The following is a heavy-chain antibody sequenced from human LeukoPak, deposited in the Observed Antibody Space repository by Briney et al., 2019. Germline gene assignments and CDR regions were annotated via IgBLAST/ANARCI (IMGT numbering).Heavy chain of an antibody. D-gene: IGHD6-19*01. CDR3: ARHTTSVAATNY. CDR1: GYSFTSYW. J-gene: IGHJ4*02. CDR2: IYPGDSDT. V-gene: IGHV5-51*01. Sequence: GESLKISCKGSGYSFTSYWIGWVRQMPGKGLEWMWIIYPGDSDTRYSPSFQGQVTISADKSINTAYLQWSSLKASDTAIYYCARHTTSVAATNYWGQGTLVTVSS.